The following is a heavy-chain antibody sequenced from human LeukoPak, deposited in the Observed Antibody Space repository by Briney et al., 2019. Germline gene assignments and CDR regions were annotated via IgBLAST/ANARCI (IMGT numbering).Heavy chain of an antibody. D-gene: IGHD5/OR15-5a*01. V-gene: IGHV3-23*02. CDR2: ISGNGAGK. J-gene: IGHJ4*02. CDR3: AKVSWESTKQEWDC. Sequence: GGSLRLSCTPSGFTFSSHSMSWVRQAPGKGLEWVSGISGNGAGKYYGDSVKGRFTISRDNSKSTLYLQMNSLRAEDTAVYYCAKVSWESTKQEWDCCGQGTLVTVSS. CDR1: GFTFSSHS.